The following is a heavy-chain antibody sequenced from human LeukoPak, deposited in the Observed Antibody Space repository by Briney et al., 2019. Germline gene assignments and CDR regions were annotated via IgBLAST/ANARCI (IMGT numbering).Heavy chain of an antibody. J-gene: IGHJ4*02. CDR3: ARGVSDYVWGSYRHHFDY. CDR2: INHSGST. Sequence: SETLSHTCAVYGGSFSGYYWSWIRQPPGKGLEWIGEINHSGSTNYNPSLKSRVTISVDTSKNQFSLKLSSVTAADTAVYYCARGVSDYVWGSYRHHFDYWGQGTLVTVSS. CDR1: GGSFSGYY. D-gene: IGHD3-16*02. V-gene: IGHV4-34*01.